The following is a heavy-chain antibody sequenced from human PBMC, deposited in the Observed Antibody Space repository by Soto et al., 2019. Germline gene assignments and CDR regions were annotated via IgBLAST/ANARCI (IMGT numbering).Heavy chain of an antibody. CDR2: IYHSGST. CDR3: ARGGDIVVVPAAIHYGMDV. CDR1: GYSISSGYY. D-gene: IGHD2-2*01. J-gene: IGHJ6*02. V-gene: IGHV4-38-2*01. Sequence: PSETLSLTCAVSGYSISSGYYWGWIRQPPGKGLEWIGRIYHSGSTYYNPSLKSRVTISVDTSTNQFSLKLSSVTAADTAVYYCARGGDIVVVPAAIHYGMDVWGQGTTVTVSS.